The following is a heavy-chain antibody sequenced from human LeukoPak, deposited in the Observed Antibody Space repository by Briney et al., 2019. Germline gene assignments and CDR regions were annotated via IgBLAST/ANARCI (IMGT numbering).Heavy chain of an antibody. D-gene: IGHD5-24*01. V-gene: IGHV1-69*05. Sequence: SVTVSCKASGGTFSSYAISWVRQAPGQGLEWMGGIIPIFGTANYAQKFQGRVTITTDESTSTAYMELSSLRSEDTAVYYCARAALDGYNPRGFDYWGQGTLVTVSS. J-gene: IGHJ4*02. CDR1: GGTFSSYA. CDR2: IIPIFGTA. CDR3: ARAALDGYNPRGFDY.